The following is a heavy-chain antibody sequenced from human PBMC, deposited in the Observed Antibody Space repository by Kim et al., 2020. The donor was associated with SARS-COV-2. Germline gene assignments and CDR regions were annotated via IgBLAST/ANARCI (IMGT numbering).Heavy chain of an antibody. CDR2: IRSKAYGGTT. D-gene: IGHD4-17*01. CDR3: TRLDDYGDYPYYYYGMEV. J-gene: IGHJ6*02. V-gene: IGHV3-49*03. CDR1: GFTFADYA. Sequence: GGSLRLSCSASGFTFADYAMNWFRQAPGKGLEWVGFIRSKAYGGTTKYAASVKGRFTISRDDSKSIAYLQMNSLKTEDTAVYYCTRLDDYGDYPYYYYGMEVWGQGTTVTVSS.